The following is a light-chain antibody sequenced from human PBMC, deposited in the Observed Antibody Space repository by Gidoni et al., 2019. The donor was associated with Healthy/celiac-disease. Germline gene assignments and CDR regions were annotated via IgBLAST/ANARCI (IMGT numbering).Light chain of an antibody. CDR1: QSLLHSNGYNC. CDR3: MQALQTPPWT. V-gene: IGKV2-28*01. CDR2: LGS. J-gene: IGKJ1*01. Sequence: DIVMTQSPLSLPVTPGEPASISCRSSQSLLHSNGYNCLDWYLQKPGQSPQLLIYLGSNRVSGVPDRFSGSGSGTDFTLKISRVEAEDVGVYYCMQALQTPPWTFGQGTKVEIK.